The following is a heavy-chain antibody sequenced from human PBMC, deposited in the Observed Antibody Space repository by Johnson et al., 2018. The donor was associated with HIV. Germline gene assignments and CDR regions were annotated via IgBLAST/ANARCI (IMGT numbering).Heavy chain of an antibody. CDR3: ARVVARVGAHGAPVFAFDF. J-gene: IGHJ3*01. D-gene: IGHD1-26*01. CDR2: INWNGGST. CDR1: GFTFDDYG. Sequence: VQVVESGGGVVHPGGSLRLSCAASGFTFDDYGMSWVRQAPGKGLEWVSGINWNGGSTGYADSVKGRFTISRDNAKNSLYLQMNSLRAEDTALYYCARVVARVGAHGAPVFAFDFWGQGTMVTVSS. V-gene: IGHV3-20*04.